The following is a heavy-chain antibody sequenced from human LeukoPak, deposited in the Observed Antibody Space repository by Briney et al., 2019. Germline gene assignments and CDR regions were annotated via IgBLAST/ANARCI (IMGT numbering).Heavy chain of an antibody. Sequence: PGGSLRLSYAASEFTFDSYAMNWVRQAPGKGLEWVSAISGSGANTYYANSVKGRFTISRDNSKSTLFLQMDSLRAEDTAIYYCAKTSVSSGWPELFDFWGQGTLVTVSS. D-gene: IGHD6-19*01. CDR2: ISGSGANT. CDR1: EFTFDSYA. V-gene: IGHV3-23*01. CDR3: AKTSVSSGWPELFDF. J-gene: IGHJ4*02.